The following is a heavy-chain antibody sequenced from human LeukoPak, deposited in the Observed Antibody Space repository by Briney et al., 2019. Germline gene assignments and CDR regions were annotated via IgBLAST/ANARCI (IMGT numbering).Heavy chain of an antibody. D-gene: IGHD4-17*01. CDR2: IYHSGST. J-gene: IGHJ2*01. Sequence: SETLSLTCSVSGGSIRSYYWSWIRQPPGKGLEWIGSIYHSGSTYYNPSLKSRVTISVDTSKNQFSLKLSSVTAADTAVYYCARGLTTVTTSPNWYFDLWGRGTLVTVSS. V-gene: IGHV4-38-2*02. CDR3: ARGLTTVTTSPNWYFDL. CDR1: GGSIRSYY.